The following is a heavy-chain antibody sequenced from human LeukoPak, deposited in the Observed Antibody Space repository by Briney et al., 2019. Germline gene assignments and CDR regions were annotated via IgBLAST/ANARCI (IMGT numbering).Heavy chain of an antibody. V-gene: IGHV3-21*01. J-gene: IGHJ5*02. D-gene: IGHD2-8*02. CDR3: ARVLTGSWDWFDP. CDR1: GFTFSSYS. Sequence: GGSLRLSCSASGFTFSSYSMNWVRQAPGKGLEWVSSISSSSSYIYYADSVKGRFTISRDNAKNTLYLQMSSLRAEDTAVYYCARVLTGSWDWFDPWGQGTLVTVSS. CDR2: ISSSSSYI.